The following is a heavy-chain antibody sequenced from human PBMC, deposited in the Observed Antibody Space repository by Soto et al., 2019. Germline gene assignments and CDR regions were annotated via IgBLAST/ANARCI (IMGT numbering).Heavy chain of an antibody. CDR1: GFTFSSYP. D-gene: IGHD4-4*01. CDR2: ISGTSDMT. Sequence: EVQLLESGGDLVEPGGSLRLSCVGSGFTFSSYPMNWVRQAPGKGLEWVSVISGTSDMTYYANSVTGRFTISRDNSKNTLYLQVSSLRVEDTAIYYCAKYRWGTTTVTSINWGRGTLVTVSS. J-gene: IGHJ1*01. V-gene: IGHV3-23*01. CDR3: AKYRWGTTTVTSIN.